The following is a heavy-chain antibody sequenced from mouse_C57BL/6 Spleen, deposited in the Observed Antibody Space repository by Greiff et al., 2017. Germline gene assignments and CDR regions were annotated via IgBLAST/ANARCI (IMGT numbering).Heavy chain of an antibody. V-gene: IGHV10-1*01. Sequence: VQLKESGGGLVQPKGSLKLSCAASGFSFNTYAMNWVRQAPGKGLEWVARIRSKSNNYATYYADSVKDRFTISRDDSESMLYLQMNNLKTEDTAMYYCVRSRDSYWYFDVWGTGTTVTVSS. J-gene: IGHJ1*03. D-gene: IGHD3-3*01. CDR2: IRSKSNNYAT. CDR3: VRSRDSYWYFDV. CDR1: GFSFNTYA.